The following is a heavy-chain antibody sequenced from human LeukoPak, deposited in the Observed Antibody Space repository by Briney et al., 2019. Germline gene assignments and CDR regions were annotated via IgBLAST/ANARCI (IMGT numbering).Heavy chain of an antibody. CDR2: ISAYNGNT. CDR3: ARVDDILTGYYNVDY. CDR1: GYTFTSCG. V-gene: IGHV1-18*01. J-gene: IGHJ4*02. D-gene: IGHD3-9*01. Sequence: ASVKVSCKASGYTFTSCGISWVRQAPGQGLEWMGWISAYNGNTNYAQKLQGRVTMTTDTSTSTAYMELRSLRSDDTAVYYCARVDDILTGYYNVDYWGQGTLVTVSS.